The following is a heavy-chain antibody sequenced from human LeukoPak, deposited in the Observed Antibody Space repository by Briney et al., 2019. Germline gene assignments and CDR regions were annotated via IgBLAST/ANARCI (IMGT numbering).Heavy chain of an antibody. Sequence: PSETLSLTCTVSGGSISSYHWTWIRQPPGKGLEWIGFIYYSGATKYNPSLEGRVTISLDTSNNQFSLRLNSVTAADAAVYYCARRVAVPGSYYFDYWSQGTLVTVSS. CDR2: IYYSGAT. CDR3: ARRVAVPGSYYFDY. J-gene: IGHJ4*02. D-gene: IGHD2-15*01. CDR1: GGSISSYH. V-gene: IGHV4-59*08.